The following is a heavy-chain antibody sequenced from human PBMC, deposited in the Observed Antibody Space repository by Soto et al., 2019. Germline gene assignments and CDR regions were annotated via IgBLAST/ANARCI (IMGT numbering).Heavy chain of an antibody. V-gene: IGHV1-18*01. CDR3: ARDGYCSGGSCYNDWFDP. J-gene: IGHJ5*02. Sequence: ASVKVSCKASGYTFISYGISWVRQAPEQGLEWMGWISAYNGNTNYAQKLQGRVTMTTDTSTSTAYMELRSLRSDDTAVYYGARDGYCSGGSCYNDWFDPWGQGTLVTVSS. CDR1: GYTFISYG. CDR2: ISAYNGNT. D-gene: IGHD2-15*01.